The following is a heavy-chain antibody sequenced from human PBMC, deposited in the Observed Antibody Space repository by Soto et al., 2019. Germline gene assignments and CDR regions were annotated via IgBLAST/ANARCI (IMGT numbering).Heavy chain of an antibody. J-gene: IGHJ6*02. CDR3: ARELHGGSYGMDV. CDR2: ITTAGDT. Sequence: GGSLRLSCAASGFNFGNYDMHWVRQVTGKGLEWVSGITTAGDTYYPGSVKGRFTISREKAKNSLYLQMNSLSAGDTAVYYCARELHGGSYGMDVWDQGTTVTVSS. CDR1: GFNFGNYD. V-gene: IGHV3-13*01.